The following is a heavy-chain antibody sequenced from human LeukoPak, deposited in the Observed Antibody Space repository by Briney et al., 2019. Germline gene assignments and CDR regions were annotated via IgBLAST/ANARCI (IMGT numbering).Heavy chain of an antibody. J-gene: IGHJ4*02. V-gene: IGHV4-61*05. CDR3: ARGGVFGVVRPMYYFDY. CDR2: IYYSGST. Sequence: SETLSLTCTVSGGSISRSNYLWALIRQPPGKGLEWIGYIYYSGSTNYNPSLKSRVTISVDTSKNQFSLKLSSVTAADTAVYYCARGGVFGVVRPMYYFDYWGQGTLVTVSS. CDR1: GGSISRSNYL. D-gene: IGHD3-3*01.